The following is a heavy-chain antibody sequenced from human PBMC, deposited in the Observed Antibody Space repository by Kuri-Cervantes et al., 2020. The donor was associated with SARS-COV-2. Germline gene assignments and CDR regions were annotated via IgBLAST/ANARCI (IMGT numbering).Heavy chain of an antibody. J-gene: IGHJ3*02. Sequence: ASVKVSCKASGYTFTSYYMHWVRQAPGQGLEWMGRINPNSGGANYAQKFQGRVTTTRDTSISTAYMELSRLRSDDTAVYYCARDPGGLDAFDIWGQGTMVTVSS. V-gene: IGHV1-2*06. D-gene: IGHD4-23*01. CDR2: INPNSGGA. CDR3: ARDPGGLDAFDI. CDR1: GYTFTSYY.